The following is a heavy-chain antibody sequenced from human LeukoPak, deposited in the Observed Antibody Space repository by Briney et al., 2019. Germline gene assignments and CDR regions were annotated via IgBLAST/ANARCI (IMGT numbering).Heavy chain of an antibody. D-gene: IGHD4-11*01. CDR1: GYSIANGYH. CDR3: ARSEINDYMRF. CDR2: IYQSGST. V-gene: IGHV4-38-2*01. J-gene: IGHJ4*02. Sequence: SETLSLTCSVSGYSIANGYHWAWVRQPPGKRLEWLGSIYQSGSTYDNLSLKSRLTMSVDTSNNQFSLTMRAVTAADTALYYCARSEINDYMRFWGQGILVTVSS.